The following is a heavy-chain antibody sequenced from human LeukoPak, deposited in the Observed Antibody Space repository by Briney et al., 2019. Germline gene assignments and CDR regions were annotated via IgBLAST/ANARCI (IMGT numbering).Heavy chain of an antibody. CDR1: GYTFTGHY. J-gene: IGHJ4*02. CDR2: INPNSGGT. Sequence: ASVKVSCKASGYTFTGHYMHWVRQAPGQGLEWMGWINPNSGGTNYAQKFQGRVTMTRDTSISTAYMELSRLRSDDTAVYYCARDSAADTAMVTGDWGQGTLVTVSS. D-gene: IGHD5-18*01. CDR3: ARDSAADTAMVTGD. V-gene: IGHV1-2*02.